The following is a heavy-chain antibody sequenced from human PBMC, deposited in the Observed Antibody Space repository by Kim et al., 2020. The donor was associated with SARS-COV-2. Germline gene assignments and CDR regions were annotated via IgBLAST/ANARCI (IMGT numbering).Heavy chain of an antibody. D-gene: IGHD5-18*01. V-gene: IGHV3-53*01. J-gene: IGHJ4*02. CDR2: IYSGGST. Sequence: GGSLRLSCAASGFTVSSNYMSWVRQAPGKGLEWVSVIYSGGSTYYADSVKGRFTISRDNSKNTLYLQMNSLRAEDTAVYYCARVSIPGRGYSYGYFDYWGQGTLVTVSS. CDR1: GFTVSSNY. CDR3: ARVSIPGRGYSYGYFDY.